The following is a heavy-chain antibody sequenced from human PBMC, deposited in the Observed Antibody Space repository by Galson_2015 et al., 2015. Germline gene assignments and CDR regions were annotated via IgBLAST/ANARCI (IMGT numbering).Heavy chain of an antibody. CDR3: AKVAYSSGWANDY. J-gene: IGHJ4*02. D-gene: IGHD6-19*01. V-gene: IGHV3-23*01. Sequence: SLRLSCAASGFTFSNYAMSWVRQAPGKGLEWVSGISVSGGSTYYAGSVKGRFTISRDNSKNTLYLQMNSLRAEDTAVFYCAKVAYSSGWANDYWGQGTLVSVSS. CDR1: GFTFSNYA. CDR2: ISVSGGST.